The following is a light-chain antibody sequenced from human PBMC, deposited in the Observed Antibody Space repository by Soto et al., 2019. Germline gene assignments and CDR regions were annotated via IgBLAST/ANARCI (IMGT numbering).Light chain of an antibody. V-gene: IGKV3-20*01. Sequence: EIVLTQSPGNLSLSPGERATLSCRASQSVTSNKLAWYQQKPGQASRLLIYDASGRTTGSPDRFSGSGSGADFTLTISRLEPEDFAVYYCQQYGSSPITFGQGTRLEIK. J-gene: IGKJ5*01. CDR2: DAS. CDR3: QQYGSSPIT. CDR1: QSVTSNK.